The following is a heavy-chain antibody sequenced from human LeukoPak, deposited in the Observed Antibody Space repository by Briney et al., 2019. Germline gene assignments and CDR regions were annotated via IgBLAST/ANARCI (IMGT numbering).Heavy chain of an antibody. D-gene: IGHD2-15*01. J-gene: IGHJ6*03. CDR3: AKLYCSGGSCYSGYYYMDV. V-gene: IGHV3-7*01. CDR1: GFTFSSYW. Sequence: GGSRRLSCAASGFTFSSYWMSWVRQAPGKGLEWVANIKQDGSEKYYVDPVKGRFTISRDNAKNSLYLQMNSLRAEDTAVYYCAKLYCSGGSCYSGYYYMDVWGKGTTVTISS. CDR2: IKQDGSEK.